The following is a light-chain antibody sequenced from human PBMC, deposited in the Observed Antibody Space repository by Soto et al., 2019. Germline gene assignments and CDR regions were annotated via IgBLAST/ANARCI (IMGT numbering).Light chain of an antibody. CDR3: SSYASTTHVV. CDR2: DVS. J-gene: IGLJ2*01. CDR1: SSDVGGSSY. V-gene: IGLV2-14*03. Sequence: QSALTQPASVSGSPGQSITISCTGTSSDVGGSSYVSWYQQHPDKAPKLMIYDVSSRPSGVSNRFSGAKSGYTASLTISGLQAEDEADYYCSSYASTTHVVFGGGTKLTVL.